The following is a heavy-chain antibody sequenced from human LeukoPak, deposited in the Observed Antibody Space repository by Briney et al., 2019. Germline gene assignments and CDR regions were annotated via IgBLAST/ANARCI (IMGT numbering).Heavy chain of an antibody. V-gene: IGHV3-48*04. Sequence: PGGSLRLSCAASGFTFSSYSMNWVRQAPGKGLEWVSYISSSSSTIYYADSVKGRFTISRDNAKNSLYLQMNSLRAEDTAVYYCARTPRAVTTSYYGMDVWGQGTTVTVSS. J-gene: IGHJ6*02. CDR2: ISSSSSTI. CDR3: ARTPRAVTTSYYGMDV. D-gene: IGHD4-17*01. CDR1: GFTFSSYS.